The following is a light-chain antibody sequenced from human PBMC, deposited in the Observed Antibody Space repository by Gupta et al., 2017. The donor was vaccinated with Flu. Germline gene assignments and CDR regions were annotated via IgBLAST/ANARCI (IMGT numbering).Light chain of an antibody. CDR1: SSNSGSDT. J-gene: IGLJ3*02. Sequence: RVTISCSGSSSNSGSDTINWYQHLPGTAPKLLIYNNDQRPSGVPDRFSGSKSGTSASLAISGLQSEDEAHYYCATWDDSLGGPVFGGGTKLTVL. CDR2: NND. CDR3: ATWDDSLGGPV. V-gene: IGLV1-44*01.